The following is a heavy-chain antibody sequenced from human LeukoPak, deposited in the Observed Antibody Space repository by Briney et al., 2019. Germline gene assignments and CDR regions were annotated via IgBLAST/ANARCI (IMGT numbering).Heavy chain of an antibody. CDR3: ARETYYYDSSGYYPKWYFDL. V-gene: IGHV4-59*01. CDR1: GGSISSYY. CDR2: IYYSGST. D-gene: IGHD3-22*01. J-gene: IGHJ2*01. Sequence: PSETLSLTCTVSGGSISSYYWSWIRQPPGKGLEWIGYIYYSGSTNYIPSLKSRVTISVDTSKNQFSLKLSSVTAADTAVYYCARETYYYDSSGYYPKWYFDLWGRGTLVTVSS.